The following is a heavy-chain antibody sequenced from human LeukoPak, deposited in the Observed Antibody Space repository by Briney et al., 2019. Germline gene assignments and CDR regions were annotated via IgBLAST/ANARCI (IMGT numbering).Heavy chain of an antibody. CDR2: IWYDGSNK. D-gene: IGHD3-22*01. CDR3: ARGNRIVVVSPFAY. CDR1: GFTFSSYG. Sequence: PGGSLRLSCAASGFTFSSYGMHWVRQAPGKGLEWVAVIWYDGSNKYYADSVKGRFTISRDNSKNTLYLQMNSLRAEDTAVYYCARGNRIVVVSPFAYWGQGTLVTVSS. J-gene: IGHJ4*02. V-gene: IGHV3-33*01.